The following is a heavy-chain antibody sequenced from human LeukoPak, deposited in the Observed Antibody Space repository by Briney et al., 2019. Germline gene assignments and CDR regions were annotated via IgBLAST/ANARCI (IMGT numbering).Heavy chain of an antibody. J-gene: IGHJ4*02. Sequence: GSLRLSCAASGFTFSTYEMNWVRQAPGKGLEWVSYISSSGGTIYYADSVKGRFTISRDNAKNTLYLQMNSLRAEDTAVYYCARYNAAAGDYWGQGTLVTVSS. V-gene: IGHV3-48*03. CDR3: ARYNAAAGDY. CDR1: GFTFSTYE. D-gene: IGHD6-13*01. CDR2: ISSSGGTI.